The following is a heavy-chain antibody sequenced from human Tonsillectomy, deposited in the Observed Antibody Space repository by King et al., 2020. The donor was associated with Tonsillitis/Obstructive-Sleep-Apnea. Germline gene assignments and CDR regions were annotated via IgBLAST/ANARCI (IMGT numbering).Heavy chain of an antibody. V-gene: IGHV3-30*01. CDR2: ISYDGGDK. CDR3: ARDPLRFLEWVFPYYFDY. J-gene: IGHJ4*02. Sequence: VQLVESGGGVVQPGRSLRVSCAASGFTFSSYALHWVRQAPGKGLEWVAVISYDGGDKYYADSVKGRFTISRDNSKNTLFLQMNSLGAEDTAVYYCARDPLRFLEWVFPYYFDYWGQGTLVTVSS. CDR1: GFTFSSYA. D-gene: IGHD3-3*01.